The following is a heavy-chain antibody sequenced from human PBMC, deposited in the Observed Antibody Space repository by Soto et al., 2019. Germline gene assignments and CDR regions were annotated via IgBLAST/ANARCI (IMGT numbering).Heavy chain of an antibody. CDR3: ARAGASGYYFFAFDL. D-gene: IGHD3-22*01. Sequence: SETLSLTCTVSGGSVSSGSYYWSWIRQPPGKGLEWIGYIYYSGSTNYNPSLKSRVTISVDTSKNQFSLKLSSVTAADTAVYYCARAGASGYYFFAFDLWGQGTMVTVSS. J-gene: IGHJ3*01. CDR1: GGSVSSGSYY. CDR2: IYYSGST. V-gene: IGHV4-61*01.